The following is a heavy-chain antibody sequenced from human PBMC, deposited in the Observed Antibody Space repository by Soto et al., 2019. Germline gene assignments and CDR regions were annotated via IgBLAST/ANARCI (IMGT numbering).Heavy chain of an antibody. CDR1: GFTVSSNY. D-gene: IGHD5-12*01. CDR3: ARRVDGYNYFDY. V-gene: IGHV3-53*01. Sequence: PGGSLRLSCAASGFTVSSNYMSWVRQAPGKGLEWVSVIYSGGSTYYADSVKGRFTISRDNPKNTLYLQMNSLRAEDTAVYYCARRVDGYNYFDYWGQGTLVTVSS. J-gene: IGHJ4*02. CDR2: IYSGGST.